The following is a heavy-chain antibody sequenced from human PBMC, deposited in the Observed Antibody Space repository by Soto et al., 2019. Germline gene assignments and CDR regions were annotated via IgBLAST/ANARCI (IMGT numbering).Heavy chain of an antibody. J-gene: IGHJ4*02. Sequence: GWSLRLSCASYVFTFINYGMHWVRQAPGKGLEWVAVISDDGVSKYYADSVQGRFTISRDNSESAVFLQMNSLRPDDTALYFCARAYYFGSGTSYTLYYWGQGTQVTVSS. CDR2: ISDDGVSK. D-gene: IGHD3-10*01. V-gene: IGHV3-30*03. CDR1: VFTFINYG. CDR3: ARAYYFGSGTSYTLYY.